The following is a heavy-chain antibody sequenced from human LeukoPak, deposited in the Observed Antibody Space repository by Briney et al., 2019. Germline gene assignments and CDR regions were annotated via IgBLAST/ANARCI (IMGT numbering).Heavy chain of an antibody. CDR1: GYTFTGYY. CDR2: INPNSGGT. D-gene: IGHD4-23*01. Sequence: ASVKVSCKASGYTFTGYYMHWVRQAPGQGLEWIGWINPNSGGTNYAQKFQGRVTMTRDTSISTAYMELSRLRSDDTAVYYCAREKESTVVTPGMRYWGQGTLVTVSS. V-gene: IGHV1-2*02. J-gene: IGHJ4*02. CDR3: AREKESTVVTPGMRY.